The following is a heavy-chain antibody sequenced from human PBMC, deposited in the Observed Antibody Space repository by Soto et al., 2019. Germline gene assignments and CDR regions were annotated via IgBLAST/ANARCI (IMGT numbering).Heavy chain of an antibody. CDR3: ITPVVGPGEGDY. V-gene: IGHV3-15*05. Sequence: EVQLVESGGGLVKPGGSLRLSCAASGFTFSNAWMSWVRQAPGKGLEWVGRIKSKTDGGTTDYAAPVKGRFTISRDDSKSTLYLQKNSLKTEDTAVYYCITPVVGPGEGDYWGQGTLVTVSS. D-gene: IGHD2-2*01. J-gene: IGHJ4*02. CDR1: GFTFSNAW. CDR2: IKSKTDGGTT.